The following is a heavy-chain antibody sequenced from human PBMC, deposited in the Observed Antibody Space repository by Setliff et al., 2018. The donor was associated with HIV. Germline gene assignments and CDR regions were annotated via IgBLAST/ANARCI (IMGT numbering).Heavy chain of an antibody. CDR1: GFTFRFYW. Sequence: GGSLRLSCAASGFTFRFYWMNWVRQAPGKGLEWVSYISTSGTSKYYADSVRGRFTVSRDNAKNSLYLQMNSLRAEDTAVYYCATRPPTDYWGQGTLVTVSS. CDR2: ISTSGTSK. J-gene: IGHJ4*02. V-gene: IGHV3-48*04. CDR3: ATRPPTDY.